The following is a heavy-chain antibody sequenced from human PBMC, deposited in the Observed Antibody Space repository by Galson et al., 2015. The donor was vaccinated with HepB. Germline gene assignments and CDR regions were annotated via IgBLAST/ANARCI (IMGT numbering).Heavy chain of an antibody. J-gene: IGHJ4*02. CDR2: ISVHSGDT. CDR1: GYTFTTNG. Sequence: SVKVSCKASGYTFTTNGISWVRQAPGQGLEWMGWISVHSGDTKYAQKLQGRVTMTRDTSTSTVYVELRSLRSDDTAAYYCARDRGYRLDYWGQGTLVTVSS. D-gene: IGHD2-2*01. CDR3: ARDRGYRLDY. V-gene: IGHV1-18*04.